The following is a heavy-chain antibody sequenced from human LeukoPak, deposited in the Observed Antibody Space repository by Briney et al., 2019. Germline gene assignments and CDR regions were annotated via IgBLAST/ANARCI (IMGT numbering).Heavy chain of an antibody. CDR2: INPNSGGT. CDR1: GYTFTGYY. J-gene: IGHJ4*02. D-gene: IGHD2-15*01. V-gene: IGHV1-2*02. CDR3: AILLHCSGGSCYSGYFDY. Sequence: ASVKVSCKASGYTFTGYYVHWVRQAPGQGLEWMGWINPNSGGTNYAQKFQGRVTMTRDTSISTAYMELSRLRSDDTAVYYCAILLHCSGGSCYSGYFDYWGQGTLVTVSS.